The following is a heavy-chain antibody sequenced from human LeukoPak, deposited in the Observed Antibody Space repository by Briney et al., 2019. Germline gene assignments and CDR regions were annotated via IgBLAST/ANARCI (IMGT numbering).Heavy chain of an antibody. V-gene: IGHV3-23*01. CDR1: GFTFSSYA. CDR3: AKSYYYDSSGYYPAFDI. D-gene: IGHD3-22*01. Sequence: GSLRLSCAASGFTFSSYAMSWVRQAPGKGLEWVSAISGSGGSTYYADSVKGRFTISRDNSKNTLYLQMNSLRAEDTAVYYCAKSYYYDSSGYYPAFDIWGQGTMVTVSS. CDR2: ISGSGGST. J-gene: IGHJ3*02.